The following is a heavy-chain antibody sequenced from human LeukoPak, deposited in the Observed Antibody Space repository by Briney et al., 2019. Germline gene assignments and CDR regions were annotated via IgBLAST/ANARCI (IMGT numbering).Heavy chain of an antibody. CDR2: IKQDGNEK. J-gene: IGHJ4*02. CDR3: ARESHSTYDY. D-gene: IGHD6-13*01. Sequence: GGSLRLACAASGFSFSSYWMSWVRQAPGKGLEWVASIKQDGNEKYYVDSVKGRFTISKDNAKNSLYLQLNSLRAEDTALYYCARESHSTYDYWGQGTPVTVSS. V-gene: IGHV3-7*01. CDR1: GFSFSSYW.